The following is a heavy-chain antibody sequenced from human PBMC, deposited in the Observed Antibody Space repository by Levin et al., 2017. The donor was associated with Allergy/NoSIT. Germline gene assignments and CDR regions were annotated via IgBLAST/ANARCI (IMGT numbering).Heavy chain of an antibody. CDR3: ASSMYYDFWSGPDYFDY. CDR1: GFTFSDYY. V-gene: IGHV3-11*01. Sequence: TGESLKISCAASGFTFSDYYMSWIRQAPGKGLEWVSYISSSGSTIYYADSVKGRFTISRDNAKNSLYLQMNSLRAEDTAVYYCASSMYYDFWSGPDYFDYWGQGTLVTVSS. J-gene: IGHJ4*02. CDR2: ISSSGSTI. D-gene: IGHD3-3*01.